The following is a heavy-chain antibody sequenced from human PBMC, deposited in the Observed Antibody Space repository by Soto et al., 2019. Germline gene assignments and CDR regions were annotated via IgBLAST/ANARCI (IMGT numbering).Heavy chain of an antibody. CDR2: IYPGDSDT. Sequence: PGAALKISGEGSGDSVTSYWIGWVRQMPGKGLEWMGIIYPGDSDTRYSPSFQGQVTISADKSISTAYLQWSSLKASDTAMYYCATRDYYYYDSSGYYVMAWGQGTLVTVSS. D-gene: IGHD3-22*01. J-gene: IGHJ5*02. V-gene: IGHV5-51*01. CDR3: ATRDYYYYDSSGYYVMA. CDR1: GDSVTSYW.